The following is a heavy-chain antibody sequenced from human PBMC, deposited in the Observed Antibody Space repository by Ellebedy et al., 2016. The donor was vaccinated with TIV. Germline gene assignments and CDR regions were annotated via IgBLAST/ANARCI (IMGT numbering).Heavy chain of an antibody. CDR1: GVSVSINTYY. CDR2: IYHSGVT. CDR3: ARVGLRFGELSTWKWFDP. D-gene: IGHD3-10*01. J-gene: IGHJ5*02. Sequence: SETLSLTCAVSGVSVSINTYYWSWIRQPPGRGLEYIGNIYHSGVTRYDPSLSSRVTISVDTSKNQYSLKLNTVTAANTAVYFGARVGLRFGELSTWKWFDPWGQGTLVTVSS. V-gene: IGHV4-61*01.